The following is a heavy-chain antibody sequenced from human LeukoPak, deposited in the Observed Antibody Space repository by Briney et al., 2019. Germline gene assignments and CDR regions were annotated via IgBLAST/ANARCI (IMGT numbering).Heavy chain of an antibody. Sequence: GGSLRLSCAASGFTFSSYSMNWVRQAPGKGLEWVSSISSSSSYIYYADSVKGRFTISRDNAKNSLYLQLNSLRGEDTAVYYCARAGITIFGVGSRGAFDIWGQGTMVTVSS. D-gene: IGHD3-3*01. CDR1: GFTFSSYS. CDR2: ISSSSSYI. CDR3: ARAGITIFGVGSRGAFDI. J-gene: IGHJ3*02. V-gene: IGHV3-21*01.